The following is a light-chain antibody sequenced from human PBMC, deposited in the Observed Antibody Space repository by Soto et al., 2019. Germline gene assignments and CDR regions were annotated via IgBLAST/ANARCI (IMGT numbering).Light chain of an antibody. CDR1: QSIGSF. CDR2: VAS. CDR3: QQSYTTPQT. Sequence: DIQMTQSPSSLSASVGDRVTITCRASQSIGSFLNWYQHKPGKAPNLLIYVASSLQGGVPSRFSGSGSGTDFTLTISSLHPEAFATYYCQQSYTTPQTFGQGTKVEIK. V-gene: IGKV1-39*01. J-gene: IGKJ1*01.